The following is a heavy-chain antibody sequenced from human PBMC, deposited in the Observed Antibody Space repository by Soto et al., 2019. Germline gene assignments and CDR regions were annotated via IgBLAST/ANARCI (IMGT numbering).Heavy chain of an antibody. Sequence: PSETLSLTCTVSGGSISSYYWSWIRQPPGKGLEWIGYIYYSGSTNYNPSLKSRVTISVDTSKNQFSLKLSSVTAADTAVYYCARDTSPLGYCSGGSCYVAFDIWGQGTMVTVS. CDR1: GGSISSYY. V-gene: IGHV4-59*01. CDR2: IYYSGST. CDR3: ARDTSPLGYCSGGSCYVAFDI. J-gene: IGHJ3*02. D-gene: IGHD2-15*01.